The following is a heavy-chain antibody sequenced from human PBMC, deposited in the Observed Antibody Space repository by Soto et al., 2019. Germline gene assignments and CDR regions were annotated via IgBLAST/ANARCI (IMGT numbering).Heavy chain of an antibody. CDR2: IYYSGST. V-gene: IGHV4-31*03. D-gene: IGHD3-10*01. CDR1: DGSISSGGYY. Sequence: QVQLQESGPGLVKPSQILSLACTVSDGSISSGGYYWSWIRQHPGKGLEWIGYIYYSGSTYYNPSLKSRVTISVDTSKNQFSLKLSSVTAADTAVYYCARDSITMVRGVIINWSDPWGQGTLVTVSS. J-gene: IGHJ5*02. CDR3: ARDSITMVRGVIINWSDP.